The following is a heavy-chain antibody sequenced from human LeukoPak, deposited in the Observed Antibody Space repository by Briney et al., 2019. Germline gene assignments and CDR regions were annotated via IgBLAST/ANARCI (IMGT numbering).Heavy chain of an antibody. CDR2: IHYTGST. CDR1: GGSISSYY. CDR3: ARAPPSYYYGSGSYYNWFDP. D-gene: IGHD3-10*01. V-gene: IGHV4-59*12. J-gene: IGHJ5*02. Sequence: SETLSLTCTVSGGSISSYYWSWIRQSPGKGLECIGYIHYTGSTNYNPSLKSRVTISVETSKNQFSLKLSSVTAADTAVYYCARAPPSYYYGSGSYYNWFDPWGQGTLVTVSS.